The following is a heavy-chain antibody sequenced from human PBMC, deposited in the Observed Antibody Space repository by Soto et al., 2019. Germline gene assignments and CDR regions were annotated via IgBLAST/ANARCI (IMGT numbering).Heavy chain of an antibody. CDR3: ARGQYSSSPQSEYYFDY. CDR2: INHSGST. Sequence: SETLSLTCAVYGGSFSGYYWSWIRQPPGKGLEWIGEINHSGSTNYNPSLKSRVTISVDTSKNQFSLKLSSVTAADTAVYYCARGQYSSSPQSEYYFDYWGQGTLVTVSS. J-gene: IGHJ4*02. CDR1: GGSFSGYY. V-gene: IGHV4-34*01. D-gene: IGHD6-6*01.